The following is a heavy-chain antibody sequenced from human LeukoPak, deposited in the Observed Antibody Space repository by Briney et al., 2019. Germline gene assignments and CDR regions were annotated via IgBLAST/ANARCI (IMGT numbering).Heavy chain of an antibody. CDR2: INPSGGST. CDR1: GYTFTSYY. CDR3: ARDTVVVPVAYYWYFDL. J-gene: IGHJ2*01. V-gene: IGHV1-46*01. D-gene: IGHD2-2*01. Sequence: ASVKVSCKASGYTFTSYYMHWVRQAPGQGLEWMGIINPSGGSTSYAQKFQGRVTMTRDTSTSTVYMELSSLRSEDTAVYYCARDTVVVPVAYYWYFDLWGRGTLVTVSS.